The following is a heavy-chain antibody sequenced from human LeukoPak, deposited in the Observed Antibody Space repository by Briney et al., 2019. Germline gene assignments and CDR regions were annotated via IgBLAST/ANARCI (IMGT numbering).Heavy chain of an antibody. D-gene: IGHD2-15*01. J-gene: IGHJ4*02. CDR1: GGSIGSYY. CDR3: ARHGFGGYCSGSSCYFAY. V-gene: IGHV4-4*07. CDR2: IYTSGST. Sequence: PSETLSLTCTVSGGSIGSYYWSWIRQPAGKGLEWIGRIYTSGSTNYNPSLSSRVTMSVDKSKNQFSLKLSSVTAADTAVYYCARHGFGGYCSGSSCYFAYWGQGTLVTVSS.